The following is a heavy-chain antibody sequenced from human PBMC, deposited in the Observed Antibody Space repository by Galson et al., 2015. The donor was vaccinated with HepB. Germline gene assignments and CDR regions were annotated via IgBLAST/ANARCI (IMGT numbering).Heavy chain of an antibody. CDR3: ARERGGRYMDV. CDR1: GFTFSPYT. Sequence: SLRLSCAASGFTFSPYTMNWVRQAPGKGLECISYIISNSNNIYYADSVKGRFTISRDNAKSSLYLQMNSLRAEDTAVYCCARERGGRYMDVWGKGTTVTVS. J-gene: IGHJ6*03. V-gene: IGHV3-48*01. D-gene: IGHD3-10*01. CDR2: IISNSNNI.